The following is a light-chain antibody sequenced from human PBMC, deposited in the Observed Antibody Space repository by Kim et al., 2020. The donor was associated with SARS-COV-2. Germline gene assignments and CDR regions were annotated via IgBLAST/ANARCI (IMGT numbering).Light chain of an antibody. CDR2: GAS. J-gene: IGKJ4*01. Sequence: LSPGERATLSCRASQSVNSNYLAWYQRKPGQAPRLLIYGASSRATGIPDRFSGSGSGTDFTLSINRLEPEDFAVYDCQQYGTSPETFGGGTKLEI. CDR3: QQYGTSPET. CDR1: QSVNSNY. V-gene: IGKV3-20*01.